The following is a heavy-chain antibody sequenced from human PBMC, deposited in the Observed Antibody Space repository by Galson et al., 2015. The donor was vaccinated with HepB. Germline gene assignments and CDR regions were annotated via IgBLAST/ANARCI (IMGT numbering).Heavy chain of an antibody. V-gene: IGHV3-11*01. CDR1: GFTFSDYY. CDR2: ISSSSSTI. Sequence: SLRLSCAASGFTFSDYYMSWIRQAPGKGLEWVSYISSSSSTIYYADSVKGRFTISRDNAKNSLFLQMNSLRAEDTAVYYCARKRYISSSEVNFDYWGQGTLVTVSS. CDR3: ARKRYISSSEVNFDY. J-gene: IGHJ4*02. D-gene: IGHD6-13*01.